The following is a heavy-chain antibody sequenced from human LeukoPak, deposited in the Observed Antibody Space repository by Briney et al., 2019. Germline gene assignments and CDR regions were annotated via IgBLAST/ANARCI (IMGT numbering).Heavy chain of an antibody. CDR2: ISGTSAYI. J-gene: IGHJ4*02. CDR1: GFAFSSYT. V-gene: IGHV3-21*01. Sequence: GGSLRLSCAASGFAFSSYTVNWVRQAPGKGLEWVSSISGTSAYIYYADSVKGRFTISRDDAKNSMFLQMDSLRAEDTAIYYCAREYVSLNDYWGQGTLVTVSS. CDR3: AREYVSLNDY. D-gene: IGHD3-16*01.